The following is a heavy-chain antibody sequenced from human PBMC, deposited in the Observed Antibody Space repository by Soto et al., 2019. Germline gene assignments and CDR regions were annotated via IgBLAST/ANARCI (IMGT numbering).Heavy chain of an antibody. Sequence: GGSLRLSCVASGFAFSTYGMHWVRQTPGKGLEWVAVLGYDGGGLYYADSVKGRFTISRDNSKNTLYLQMDSLRGEDTALYYCAREPGGPDYAMDVWGQGTTVTVSS. D-gene: IGHD3-16*01. J-gene: IGHJ6*02. V-gene: IGHV3-33*01. CDR3: AREPGGPDYAMDV. CDR1: GFAFSTYG. CDR2: LGYDGGGL.